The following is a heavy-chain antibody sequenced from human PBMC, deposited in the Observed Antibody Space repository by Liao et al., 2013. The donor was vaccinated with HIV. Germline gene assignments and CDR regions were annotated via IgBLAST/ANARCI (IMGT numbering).Heavy chain of an antibody. Sequence: VQLQQWGAGLLKPSQNLSLTCAVYGGSFSNYYWTWIRQPPGRGLEWIGEISHGADTNYNLSLESRVSISENPSKNQFSLTLNSVTAADTAVYYCARGHTAPWGQGTLVTVSS. CDR1: GGSFSNYY. CDR3: ARGHTAP. V-gene: IGHV4-34*01. CDR2: ISHGADT. D-gene: IGHD4-17*01. J-gene: IGHJ5*02.